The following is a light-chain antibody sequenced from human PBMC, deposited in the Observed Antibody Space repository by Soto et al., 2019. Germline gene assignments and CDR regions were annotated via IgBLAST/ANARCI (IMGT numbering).Light chain of an antibody. CDR1: QSINNNY. J-gene: IGKJ2*01. CDR3: HQYGSSPPYT. CDR2: GSS. V-gene: IGKV3-20*01. Sequence: EVVLTQSPGTLSLSPGERATLSCRGSQSINNNYLAWYQQRPGQAPRLLIYGSSDRATGIPDRFSGSGSGTAFTLTISRLEPEDFAVYYCHQYGSSPPYTFGKGTKLEI.